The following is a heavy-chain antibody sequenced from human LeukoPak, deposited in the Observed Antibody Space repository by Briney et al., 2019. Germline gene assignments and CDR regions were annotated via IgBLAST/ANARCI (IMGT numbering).Heavy chain of an antibody. D-gene: IGHD5-18*01. CDR3: ARDADTAMATPIYGMDV. CDR2: IYTSGST. J-gene: IGHJ6*02. V-gene: IGHV4-61*02. CDR1: GGSISSGSYY. Sequence: SQTLSLTCTVSGGSISSGSYYWSWIRQPAGKGLEWIGRIYTSGSTNYNPSLKSRVTISVDTSKNQFSLKLSSVTAADTAVYYCARDADTAMATPIYGMDVWGQGTTVTVSS.